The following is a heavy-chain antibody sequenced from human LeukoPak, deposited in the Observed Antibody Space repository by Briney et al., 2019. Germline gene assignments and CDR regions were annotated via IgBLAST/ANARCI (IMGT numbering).Heavy chain of an antibody. V-gene: IGHV4-4*07. CDR3: ARGARRTAAAGYDY. D-gene: IGHD6-13*01. J-gene: IGHJ4*02. CDR2: IYTSGST. Sequence: SETLSLTCTVSGGSISSYYWSWIRQPAGKGLEWIGRIYTSGSTNYNPSLKSRVTISVDTSKNQFSLKLSSVTAADTAVYYCARGARRTAAAGYDYWGQGTLVTVSS. CDR1: GGSISSYY.